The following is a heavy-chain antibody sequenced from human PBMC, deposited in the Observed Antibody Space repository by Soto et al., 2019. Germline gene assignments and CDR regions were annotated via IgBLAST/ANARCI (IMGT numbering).Heavy chain of an antibody. CDR2: IIPIFGTA. CDR1: GGTFSSYA. V-gene: IGHV1-69*12. D-gene: IGHD3-16*01. J-gene: IGHJ6*02. Sequence: QVQLVQSGAEVKKPGSSVKVSCKASGGTFSSYAISWVRQAPGQGLEWMGGIIPIFGTANYAQKFQGRVTITADESTSTAYMEPSSLRSEDTAVYYCARDLSHLVGGYYGMDVWGQGTTVTVSS. CDR3: ARDLSHLVGGYYGMDV.